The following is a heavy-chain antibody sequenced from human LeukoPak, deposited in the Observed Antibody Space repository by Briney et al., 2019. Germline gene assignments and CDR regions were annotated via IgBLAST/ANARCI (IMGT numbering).Heavy chain of an antibody. CDR2: IYYSGST. CDR1: GGSISSYY. Sequence: PSETLSLTCTVSGGSISSYYWSWIRQPPGKGLEWIGYIYYSGSTNYNPSLKSRVTISVDTSKNQFSLKLSSVTAADTAVYYCARGLLVPYSGSYYFDYWGQGTLVTVSS. CDR3: ARGLLVPYSGSYYFDY. D-gene: IGHD1-26*01. V-gene: IGHV4-59*01. J-gene: IGHJ4*02.